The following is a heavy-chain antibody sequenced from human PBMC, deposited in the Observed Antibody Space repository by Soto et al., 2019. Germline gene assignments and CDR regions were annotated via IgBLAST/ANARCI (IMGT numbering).Heavy chain of an antibody. V-gene: IGHV3-11*05. J-gene: IGHJ4*02. Sequence: GGSLRLSCAASGFTFSDYYMSWIRQAPGKGLEWVSYISSGGSYTDYAGSVKGRFTISRDNAKNSLYLQMNSLRAEDTAVYYCARDPSGYDQGYFDYWGQGTLVTVSS. CDR1: GFTFSDYY. D-gene: IGHD5-12*01. CDR3: ARDPSGYDQGYFDY. CDR2: ISSGGSYT.